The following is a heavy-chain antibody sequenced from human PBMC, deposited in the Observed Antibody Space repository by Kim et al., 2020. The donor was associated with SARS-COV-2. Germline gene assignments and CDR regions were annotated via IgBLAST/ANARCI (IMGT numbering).Heavy chain of an antibody. CDR2: IKQDGSEK. CDR1: GFTFSSYW. Sequence: GGSLRLSCAASGFTFSSYWMSWVRQAPGKGLEWVANIKQDGSEKYYVDSVKGRFTISRDNAKNSLYLQMNSLRAEDTAVYYCAREYSSGWPNWFDPWGQGTLVTVSS. V-gene: IGHV3-7*01. D-gene: IGHD6-19*01. J-gene: IGHJ5*02. CDR3: AREYSSGWPNWFDP.